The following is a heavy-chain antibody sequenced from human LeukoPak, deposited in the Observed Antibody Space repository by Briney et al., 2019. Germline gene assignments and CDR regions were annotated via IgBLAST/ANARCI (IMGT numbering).Heavy chain of an antibody. Sequence: QPGGSLRLSCTASGFTFGDYAMSWFRQAPGKGLEWVGFIRSKAYGGTTEYAASVKGRFTISRDDSKSIAYLQMNSLKTEDTAVYYCTRVPERGYSGFHPLFDYWGQGTLVTVSS. CDR1: GFTFGDYA. CDR2: IRSKAYGGTT. J-gene: IGHJ4*02. V-gene: IGHV3-49*03. D-gene: IGHD5-12*01. CDR3: TRVPERGYSGFHPLFDY.